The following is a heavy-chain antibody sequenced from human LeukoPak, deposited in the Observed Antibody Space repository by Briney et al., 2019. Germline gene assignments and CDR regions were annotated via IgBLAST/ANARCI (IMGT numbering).Heavy chain of an antibody. D-gene: IGHD1-26*01. CDR1: GFTFDDYV. J-gene: IGHJ4*02. CDR3: ARASGSYVPFDY. V-gene: IGHV3-43D*04. CDR2: ISWDGGST. Sequence: GGSLRLSCAASGFTFDDYVMHWVRQAPGKGLEWVSLISWDGGSTYYADSVKGRFTISRDNAKNSLYLQMNSLRAEDTAVYYCARASGSYVPFDYWGQGTLVTVSS.